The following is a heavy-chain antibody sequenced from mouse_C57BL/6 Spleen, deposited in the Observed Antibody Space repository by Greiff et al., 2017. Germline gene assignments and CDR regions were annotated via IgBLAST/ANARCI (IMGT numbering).Heavy chain of an antibody. Sequence: VQLQQSGPELVKPGASVKISCKASGYTFTDYYMNWVKQSHGKSLEWIGDINPNNGGTSYNQKFKGKATLTVDKSSSTAYMELRSLTSEDSAVYYCARYYHGSSYEDWGQGTTLTVSS. J-gene: IGHJ2*01. V-gene: IGHV1-26*01. CDR3: ARYYHGSSYED. CDR1: GYTFTDYY. CDR2: INPNNGGT. D-gene: IGHD1-1*01.